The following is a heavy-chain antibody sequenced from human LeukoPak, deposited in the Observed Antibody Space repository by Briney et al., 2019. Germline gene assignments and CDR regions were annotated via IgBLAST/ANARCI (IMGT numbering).Heavy chain of an antibody. Sequence: SETLSLTCAVYGGSFSGYYWSWIRQPPGKGLEWIGEINHSGSTNCNPSLKSRVTISVDTSKNQFSLKLSSVTAADTAVYYCARTRVVVVVATINDAFDIWGQGTMVTVSS. CDR1: GGSFSGYY. D-gene: IGHD2-15*01. CDR2: INHSGST. CDR3: ARTRVVVVVATINDAFDI. J-gene: IGHJ3*02. V-gene: IGHV4-34*01.